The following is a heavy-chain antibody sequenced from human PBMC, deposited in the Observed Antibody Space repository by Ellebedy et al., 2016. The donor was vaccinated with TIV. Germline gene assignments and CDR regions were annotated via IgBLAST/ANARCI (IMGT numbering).Heavy chain of an antibody. D-gene: IGHD3-22*01. J-gene: IGHJ4*02. CDR1: GFSLSSGAMR. V-gene: IGHV2-70*12. Sequence: SGPTLVKPTQTLTLTCTFSGFSLSSGAMRVTWIRQPPGKALEWLARIDWDDEKFYSTYLKTRLTISKDTSKNQVVLTMTNMDPVDTATYYCAHRRHDSSGYYWAFDTWGQGTRVTVSS. CDR3: AHRRHDSSGYYWAFDT. CDR2: IDWDDEK.